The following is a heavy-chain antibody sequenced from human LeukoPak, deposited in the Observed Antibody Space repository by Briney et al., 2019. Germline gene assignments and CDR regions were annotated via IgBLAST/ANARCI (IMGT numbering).Heavy chain of an antibody. D-gene: IGHD2-21*02. V-gene: IGHV7-4-1*02. CDR2: INTNTGNP. CDR3: AREGPSVVVTATDY. CDR1: GYTFTSYA. J-gene: IGHJ4*02. Sequence: ASVKVSCEASGYTFTSYAMNWVRQAPGQGLEWMGWINTNTGNPTYAQGFTGRFVFSLDTSVSTAYLQISSLKAEDTAVYYCAREGPSVVVTATDYWGQGTLVTVSS.